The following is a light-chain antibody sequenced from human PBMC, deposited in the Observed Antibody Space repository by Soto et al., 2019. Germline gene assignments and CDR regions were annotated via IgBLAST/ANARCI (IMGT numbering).Light chain of an antibody. Sequence: EIVLTQSPATLSLSPGERATLSCRASQSIDRYLAWYQQKPGQAPRLLIYEASNRATGIPPRFSGSGSGTDFTLTISSLAPEDFAVYYGQQCLNWPAFGGGTKVEIK. CDR1: QSIDRY. CDR2: EAS. J-gene: IGKJ4*01. V-gene: IGKV3-11*01. CDR3: QQCLNWPA.